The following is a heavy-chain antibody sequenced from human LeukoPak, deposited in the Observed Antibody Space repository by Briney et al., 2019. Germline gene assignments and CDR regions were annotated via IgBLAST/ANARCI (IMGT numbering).Heavy chain of an antibody. CDR3: ARARPWDSSRSYYFGTDV. D-gene: IGHD3-22*01. V-gene: IGHV3-23*01. CDR2: IPGSGGAT. Sequence: PGGSLRLSCEASGFTFGSYAIRWVRQAPGTGLEWVSSIPGSGGATYYADSVRGRFSISRDSSKNTVYLQMNSLRDEDTAVYYCARARPWDSSRSYYFGTDVWAMGPRSPSP. J-gene: IGHJ6*02. CDR1: GFTFGSYA.